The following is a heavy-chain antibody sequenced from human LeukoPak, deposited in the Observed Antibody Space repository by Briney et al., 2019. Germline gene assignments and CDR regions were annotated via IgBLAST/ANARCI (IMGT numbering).Heavy chain of an antibody. D-gene: IGHD4-17*01. CDR3: ARDLVTVTKGFDI. V-gene: IGHV4-59*11. Sequence: SGTPSPPFAVPGGPFSSQYWTWIRPPPGKGLERIGYIPYVGSTNYNPSLKSRVTISIDTSKNQFSLKLRSVTAADTAVYYCARDLVTVTKGFDIWGQGTMVSVSS. CDR1: GGPFSSQY. CDR2: IPYVGST. J-gene: IGHJ3*02.